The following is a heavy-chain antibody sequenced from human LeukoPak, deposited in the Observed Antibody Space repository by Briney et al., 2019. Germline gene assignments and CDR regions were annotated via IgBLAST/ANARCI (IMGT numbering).Heavy chain of an antibody. CDR1: GFIFSTYW. Sequence: GGSLSLSCAASGFIFSTYWMHWVRQARGEGVVWVSRINSDGSRTRYADSVKGRLTISRDNAKNTLYLQMNSLRAEDTAVYSCESESGSYLGAFDIWGQGTMATVSS. CDR2: INSDGSRT. V-gene: IGHV3-74*01. D-gene: IGHD1-26*01. CDR3: ESESGSYLGAFDI. J-gene: IGHJ3*02.